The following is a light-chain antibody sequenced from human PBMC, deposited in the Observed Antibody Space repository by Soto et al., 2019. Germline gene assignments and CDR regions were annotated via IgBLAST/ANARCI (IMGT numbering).Light chain of an antibody. CDR2: GVS. CDR1: QSVGSTF. V-gene: IGKV3-20*01. CDR3: GQFVSSPPRT. Sequence: EIVLTQSPGTLSLSPGDRATLSCRASQSVGSTFLAWYQQKPGQAPRLLIYGVSTRATGIPDRFSGSWSGTDFTLSISRLEPEDFAVYYCGQFVSSPPRTFGQGTKVEIK. J-gene: IGKJ1*01.